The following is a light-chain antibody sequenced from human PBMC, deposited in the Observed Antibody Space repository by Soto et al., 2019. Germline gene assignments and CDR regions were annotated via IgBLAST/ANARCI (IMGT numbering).Light chain of an antibody. J-gene: IGLJ3*02. CDR2: DVS. V-gene: IGLV2-11*01. CDR3: CSYAGSGV. CDR1: SSDVGGYNY. Sequence: QSALTQPRSVSGSPGQSVTISCTGTSSDVGGYNYVSWYQQHPGKAPKLMIYDVSKRPSGVPDRFSGSKSGNTASLTISGRQAEDEADYSCCSYAGSGVFGGGTKVTVL.